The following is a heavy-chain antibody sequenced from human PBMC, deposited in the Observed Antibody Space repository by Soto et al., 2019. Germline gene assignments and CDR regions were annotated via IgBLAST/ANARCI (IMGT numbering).Heavy chain of an antibody. Sequence: GASVKVSCKASGYTFTSYGISWVRQAPGQGLEWMGWISAYNGNTNYAQKLQGRVTMTTDTSTGTAYMELRSLRSDDTAVYYCARDLAGYCTNGVCYPFDYWGQGTLVTVSS. CDR2: ISAYNGNT. D-gene: IGHD2-8*01. CDR1: GYTFTSYG. J-gene: IGHJ4*02. CDR3: ARDLAGYCTNGVCYPFDY. V-gene: IGHV1-18*04.